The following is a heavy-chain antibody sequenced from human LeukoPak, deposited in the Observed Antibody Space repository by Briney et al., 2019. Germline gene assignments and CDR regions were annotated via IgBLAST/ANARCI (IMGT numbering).Heavy chain of an antibody. J-gene: IGHJ4*02. CDR3: ARAPTVTLYYFDY. Sequence: ASVKVSCKASGYNFTGYYMHWVRQAPGQGLEWMGWINPNSGGTNYAQKFQGRVTMTRDTSISTAYMELSRLRSDDTAVYYCARAPTVTLYYFDYWGQGTLVTVSS. V-gene: IGHV1-2*02. CDR2: INPNSGGT. CDR1: GYNFTGYY. D-gene: IGHD4-11*01.